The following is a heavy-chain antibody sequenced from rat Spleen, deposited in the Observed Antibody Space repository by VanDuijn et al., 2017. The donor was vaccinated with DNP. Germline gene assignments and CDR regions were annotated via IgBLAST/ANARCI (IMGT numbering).Heavy chain of an antibody. V-gene: IGHV5-31*01. CDR2: ITHTGGNI. Sequence: EVKLVESGGGLVQPGRSLKLSCAASGFNFNDHWMGWVRQAPGKGLEWVASITHTGGNIYYPDSVKGRFSLSRDNAKSTLYLQVNSLRSEDTATYYCARIGAVTGTFDYWGQGVMVTVSS. D-gene: IGHD5-1*01. CDR3: ARIGAVTGTFDY. CDR1: GFNFNDHW. J-gene: IGHJ2*01.